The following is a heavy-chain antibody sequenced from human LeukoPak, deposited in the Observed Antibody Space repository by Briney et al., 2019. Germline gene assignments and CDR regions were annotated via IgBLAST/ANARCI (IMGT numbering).Heavy chain of an antibody. D-gene: IGHD1-14*01. J-gene: IGHJ4*02. CDR2: IRYDGSTR. Sequence: GVSLRLSCAAYGFTFCDMDMLWLRQAPGKGRKWVAVIRYDGSTRSYADSVKGRLPISRDNYKNTLYLQMSGLRVDDTALYYCAAVDNRVGFDRWARGPLVSVPS. V-gene: IGHV3-30*02. CDR1: GFTFCDMD. CDR3: AAVDNRVGFDR.